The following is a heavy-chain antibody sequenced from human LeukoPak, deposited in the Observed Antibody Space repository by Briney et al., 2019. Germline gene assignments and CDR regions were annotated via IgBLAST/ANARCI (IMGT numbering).Heavy chain of an antibody. Sequence: SETLSLTCAVYGGSFSGYYWSWIRQPPGRGLEWIGEINHSGSTNYNPSLKSRVTISVDTSKNQNSLKLSSVTAADTAVYYCAKDKYSRSWLNWFDPWGQGTLVTVSS. D-gene: IGHD6-13*01. CDR1: GGSFSGYY. J-gene: IGHJ5*02. CDR3: AKDKYSRSWLNWFDP. CDR2: INHSGST. V-gene: IGHV4-34*01.